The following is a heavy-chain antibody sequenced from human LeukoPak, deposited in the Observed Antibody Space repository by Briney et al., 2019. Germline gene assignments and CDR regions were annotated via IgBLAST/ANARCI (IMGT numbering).Heavy chain of an antibody. Sequence: ASVKVSCKASGYTFTGYYMHWVRQAPGQGLEWMGWINPNSGGTNYAQTFQGRVTMTRDTSISTAYMELSRLRSDDTAVYYCARDTIGYCSGGSCYGDYWGQGTLVTVSS. CDR3: ARDTIGYCSGGSCYGDY. J-gene: IGHJ4*02. D-gene: IGHD2-15*01. CDR2: INPNSGGT. CDR1: GYTFTGYY. V-gene: IGHV1-2*02.